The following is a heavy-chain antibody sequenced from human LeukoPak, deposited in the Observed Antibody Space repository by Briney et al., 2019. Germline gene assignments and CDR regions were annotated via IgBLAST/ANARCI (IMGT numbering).Heavy chain of an antibody. J-gene: IGHJ2*01. CDR1: GYTFTNYY. D-gene: IGHD4-23*01. V-gene: IGHV1-46*01. CDR2: INPSSGST. Sequence: ASVKVSCKASGYTFTNYYMHWVRQAPGQGLEWMGIINPSSGSTSYAQKFQGRVTMTSDTSTSTVYMELSSLRSEDTAVYYCAREREATTVVTRYWYFDLWGRGTLVTVSS. CDR3: AREREATTVVTRYWYFDL.